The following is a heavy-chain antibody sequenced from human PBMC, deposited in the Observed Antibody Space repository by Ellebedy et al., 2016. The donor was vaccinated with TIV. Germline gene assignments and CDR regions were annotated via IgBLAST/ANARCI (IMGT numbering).Heavy chain of an antibody. CDR2: INQDGSDE. CDR1: GFIFSGSW. Sequence: GESLKISCAASGFIFSGSWMTWVRQAPGKGLEWVANINQDGSDEYYVDSVKGRFTISRDNAKNSLYLKMNSLRAEETAMYYCARDVAPVGQVTFDCWGQGTLVTVSS. J-gene: IGHJ4*02. D-gene: IGHD2-21*02. V-gene: IGHV3-7*03. CDR3: ARDVAPVGQVTFDC.